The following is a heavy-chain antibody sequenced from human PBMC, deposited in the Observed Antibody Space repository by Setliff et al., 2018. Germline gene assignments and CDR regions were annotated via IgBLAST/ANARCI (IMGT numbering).Heavy chain of an antibody. CDR3: ARDPGFHSGTWCLGD. J-gene: IGHJ4*02. CDR1: GGSISSGTFY. D-gene: IGHD2-8*01. V-gene: IGHV4-61*09. CDR2: IYSSGNI. Sequence: PSETLSLTCTVSGGSISSGTFYWTWLRQPAGKGLEWIGHIYSSGNINYNPSLVSRVTISIDTSKSQFSLRLSSVTAADTAVYFCARDPGFHSGTWCLGDWGQGTLVTVSS.